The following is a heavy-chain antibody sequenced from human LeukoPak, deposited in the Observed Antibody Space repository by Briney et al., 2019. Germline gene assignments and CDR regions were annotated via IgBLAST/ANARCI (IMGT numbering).Heavy chain of an antibody. J-gene: IGHJ6*03. CDR2: INTNTGNP. Sequence: ASVKVSCKASGYTFTSYAMNWVRQAPGQGLEWMGWINTNTGNPTYAQGFTGRFVFSLDTSVSTAYLQISSLKAEDAAVYYCARVQLTMVRGVIFYYYMDVWGKGTTVTVSS. D-gene: IGHD3-10*01. CDR1: GYTFTSYA. CDR3: ARVQLTMVRGVIFYYYMDV. V-gene: IGHV7-4-1*02.